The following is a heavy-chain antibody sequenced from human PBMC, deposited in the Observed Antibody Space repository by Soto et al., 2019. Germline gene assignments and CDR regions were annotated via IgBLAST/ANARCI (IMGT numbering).Heavy chain of an antibody. Sequence: SETLSLTCAVYGGSFSGYYWSWIRQPPGKGLEWIGEINHSGSTNYNPSLKSRVTISVDTSKNQFSLKLSSVTAADTAVYYCARGDSSSSINLDYWGQGTLVTVSS. CDR2: INHSGST. J-gene: IGHJ4*02. V-gene: IGHV4-34*01. CDR1: GGSFSGYY. D-gene: IGHD6-6*01. CDR3: ARGDSSSSINLDY.